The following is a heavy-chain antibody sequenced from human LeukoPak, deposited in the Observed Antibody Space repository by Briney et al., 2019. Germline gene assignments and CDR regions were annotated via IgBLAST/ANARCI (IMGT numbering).Heavy chain of an antibody. V-gene: IGHV3-30*02. Sequence: SCKASGYTFTSYDINWVRQAPGKGLEWVAFIRYDGSNKYYADSVKGRFTISRDNSKNTLYLQMNSLRVEDTAVYYCAKDGSIAAAGTYYYYMDVWGKGTTVTVSS. D-gene: IGHD6-13*01. CDR2: IRYDGSNK. CDR1: GYTFTSYD. J-gene: IGHJ6*03. CDR3: AKDGSIAAAGTYYYYMDV.